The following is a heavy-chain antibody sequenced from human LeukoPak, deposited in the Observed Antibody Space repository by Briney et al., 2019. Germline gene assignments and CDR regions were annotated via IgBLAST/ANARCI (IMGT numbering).Heavy chain of an antibody. CDR2: ISYDGSNK. CDR1: GFTFSSYG. V-gene: IGHV3-30*18. CDR3: AKPAYGDYYYYMDV. J-gene: IGHJ6*03. Sequence: GRSLRLSCAASGFTFSSYGMHWVRQAPGKGLEWVAVISYDGSNKYYADSVKGRFTISRDNSKNTPYLQMNSLRAEDTAVYYCAKPAYGDYYYYMDVWGKGTTVTVSS. D-gene: IGHD4-17*01.